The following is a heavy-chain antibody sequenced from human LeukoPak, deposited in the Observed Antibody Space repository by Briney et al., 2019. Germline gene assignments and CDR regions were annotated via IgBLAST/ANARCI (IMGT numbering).Heavy chain of an antibody. D-gene: IGHD4-17*01. CDR2: ISSSSSYI. CDR1: GFTFSNYA. V-gene: IGHV3-21*01. CDR3: AMGVRYGDYTDFQH. Sequence: PGGSLRLSCAAAGFTFSNYAMTWVRQAPGRGLEWVSSISSSSSYIYYADSVKGRFTISRDNAKNSLYLQMNSLRAEDTAVYYCAMGVRYGDYTDFQHWGQGTLVTVSS. J-gene: IGHJ1*01.